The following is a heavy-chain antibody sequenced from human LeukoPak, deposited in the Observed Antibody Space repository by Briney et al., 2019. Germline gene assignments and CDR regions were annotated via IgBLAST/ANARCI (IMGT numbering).Heavy chain of an antibody. CDR3: ARDFHGERYFDP. J-gene: IGHJ2*01. CDR2: ITKNGRAV. V-gene: IGHV3-11*01. Sequence: PGGSLRLSCAASGFTFSDYYMNWIRQASGKGLEWVSYITKNGRAVYYADSVKGRFTIYRDNIKKSLILQMNSLRADDTAVYYCARDFHGERYFDPWGRGTLVTVSS. CDR1: GFTFSDYY.